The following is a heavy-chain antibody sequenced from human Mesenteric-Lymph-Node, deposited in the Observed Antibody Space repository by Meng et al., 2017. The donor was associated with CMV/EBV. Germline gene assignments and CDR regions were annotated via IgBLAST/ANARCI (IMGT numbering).Heavy chain of an antibody. V-gene: IGHV3-48*04. J-gene: IGHJ6*02. CDR1: GFTFSTYS. CDR2: ISGTTGAI. Sequence: GESLKISCAASGFTFSTYSMNWVRQAPGKGLDWVSYISGTTGAIYYADSVRGRFTISRDNAKNSLYLQMNSLRAEDTAVYYCAGDGSYQSQPPYYYYGLDVWGQGTTVTVSS. CDR3: AGDGSYQSQPPYYYYGLDV. D-gene: IGHD2-2*01.